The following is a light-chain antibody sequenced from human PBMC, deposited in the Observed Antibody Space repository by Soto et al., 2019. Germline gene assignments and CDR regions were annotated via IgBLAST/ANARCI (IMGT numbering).Light chain of an antibody. Sequence: QLVLTQPPSASGTPGQRVTISCSGSSSNIGSKYVYWYQQLPGTAPKLLMYRNNQRPSGVPDRFSGSKSGTSASLAIGGLRSEDEADYYCAAWDAGVSGPAFGGGTKLTVL. CDR3: AAWDAGVSGPA. CDR2: RNN. V-gene: IGLV1-47*01. CDR1: SSNIGSKY. J-gene: IGLJ2*01.